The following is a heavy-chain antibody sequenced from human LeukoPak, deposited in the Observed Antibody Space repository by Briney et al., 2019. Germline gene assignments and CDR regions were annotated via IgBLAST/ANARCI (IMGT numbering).Heavy chain of an antibody. CDR1: GFTFSGSA. CDR2: IRSKANSYAT. V-gene: IGHV3-73*01. CDR3: TLGRYSSGWYVDY. J-gene: IGHJ4*02. D-gene: IGHD6-25*01. Sequence: GGSLRLSCAASGFTFSGSALHWVRQASGKGLEGVGRIRSKANSYATAYAASVKGRFTISRDDSKNTAYLQMNSLKAEDTAVYYCTLGRYSSGWYVDYWGQGTLVTVSS.